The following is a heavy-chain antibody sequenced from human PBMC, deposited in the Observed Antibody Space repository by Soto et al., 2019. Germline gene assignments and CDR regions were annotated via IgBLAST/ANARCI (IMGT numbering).Heavy chain of an antibody. Sequence: SETLSLTCAVSGDSIIGIYHWAWIRQSPGRGLEWIASIYHTGTTYYTPSLESRVTISVDTSKNQFSLRLSSVTAADSAIYFCARHRHPRGTVGATSPLDPWGQGTQVTVSS. J-gene: IGHJ5*02. CDR1: GDSIIGIYH. D-gene: IGHD1-26*01. V-gene: IGHV4-38-2*01. CDR3: ARHRHPRGTVGATSPLDP. CDR2: IYHTGTT.